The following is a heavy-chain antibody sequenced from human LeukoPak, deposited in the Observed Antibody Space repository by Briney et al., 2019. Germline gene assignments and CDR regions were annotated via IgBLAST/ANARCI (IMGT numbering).Heavy chain of an antibody. Sequence: GGSLRLSCAASGFTFSSYAMSWVRQAPGKGLEWVSGISGSGANTFYADSVKGRCTISRDNSKNTLYLQINNMRAEDTAVYYCAKGAYVIVVVTATRLDYWGQGTLVTVSS. J-gene: IGHJ4*02. D-gene: IGHD2-21*02. CDR2: ISGSGANT. V-gene: IGHV3-23*01. CDR3: AKGAYVIVVVTATRLDY. CDR1: GFTFSSYA.